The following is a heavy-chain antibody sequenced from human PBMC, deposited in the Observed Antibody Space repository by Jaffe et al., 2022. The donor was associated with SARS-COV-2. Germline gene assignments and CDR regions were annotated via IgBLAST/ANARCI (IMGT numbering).Heavy chain of an antibody. D-gene: IGHD3-22*01. CDR1: GDSVSSNSAA. CDR3: ARGVSYYDSSGFYENWFDP. CDR2: TFYRSKWYK. Sequence: QVQLQQSGPGLVKPSQTLSLTCAISGDSVSSNSAAWNWIRQSPSRGLEWLGRTFYRSKWYKDYAVSVKSRITINPDTSKNQFSLQLNSVTPEDTAVYYCARGVSYYDSSGFYENWFDPWGQGTLVTVSS. V-gene: IGHV6-1*01. J-gene: IGHJ5*02.